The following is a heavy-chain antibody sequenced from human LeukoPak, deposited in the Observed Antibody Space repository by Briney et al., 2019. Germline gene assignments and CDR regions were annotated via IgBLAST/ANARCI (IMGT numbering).Heavy chain of an antibody. V-gene: IGHV4-38-2*02. Sequence: SETLSLTCTVSGYSISSGYYWGWIRQPPGRGLEWIGSIYHSGSTYYNPSLKSRVTISVDTSKNQFSLKILSVTAADTAVYYCAREGATDDYWGQGTLVTVSS. D-gene: IGHD5-12*01. CDR3: AREGATDDY. CDR1: GYSISSGYY. J-gene: IGHJ4*02. CDR2: IYHSGST.